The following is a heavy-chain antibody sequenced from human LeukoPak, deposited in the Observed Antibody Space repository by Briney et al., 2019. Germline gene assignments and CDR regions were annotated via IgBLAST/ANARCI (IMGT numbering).Heavy chain of an antibody. D-gene: IGHD5/OR15-5a*01. CDR2: IHTSGNT. J-gene: IGHJ4*02. Sequence: PSETLSLTCTVSGGSISGYYWSWMRQPAGKELEWIGRIHTSGNTNYNPSLKSRVTMSVDTSKNQFSLKLRSVTAADTAVYYCARDGVSISHDYWGQGTLVTVSS. CDR1: GGSISGYY. V-gene: IGHV4-4*07. CDR3: ARDGVSISHDY.